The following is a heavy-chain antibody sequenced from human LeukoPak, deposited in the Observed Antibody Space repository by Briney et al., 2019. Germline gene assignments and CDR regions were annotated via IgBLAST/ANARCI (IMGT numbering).Heavy chain of an antibody. V-gene: IGHV3-48*02. CDR2: ISSGSVTI. J-gene: IGHJ4*02. CDR3: ARDSRAGSWYYFDY. CDR1: GFTFSSYS. D-gene: IGHD6-13*01. Sequence: PGGSLRLSCAASGFTFSSYSMNWVRQAPGKGLEWVSYISSGSVTIYYADSVKGRFTISRDNAKNSLYLQMNSLRDEDTAVYYCARDSRAGSWYYFDYWGQGTLVTVSS.